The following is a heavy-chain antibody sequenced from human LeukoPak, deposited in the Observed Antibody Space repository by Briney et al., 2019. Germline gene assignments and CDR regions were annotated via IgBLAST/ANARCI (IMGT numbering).Heavy chain of an antibody. J-gene: IGHJ4*02. CDR2: ISYDGSNK. D-gene: IGHD4-23*01. Sequence: LSGGSLRLSCAASGFTFSSYAMHWVRQAPGKGPEWVAVISYDGSNKYYADSVKGRFTISRDNSKNTLYLQMNSLRAEDTAVYYCAASTVVTYYFDYWGQGTLVTVSS. CDR1: GFTFSSYA. CDR3: AASTVVTYYFDY. V-gene: IGHV3-30*14.